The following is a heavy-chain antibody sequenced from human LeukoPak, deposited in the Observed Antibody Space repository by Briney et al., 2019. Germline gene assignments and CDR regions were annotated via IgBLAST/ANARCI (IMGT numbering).Heavy chain of an antibody. Sequence: GGSLRLSCAASGLTFSRNGLSWVRQPPGKGLEWVSTISGRDGSTYYADSVRGRFTISRDNPDNTLFLQMNSLRAEDTAVYYCVRGPLYSSLEYWGQGSLVTVSS. D-gene: IGHD4-11*01. CDR2: ISGRDGST. CDR3: VRGPLYSSLEY. V-gene: IGHV3-23*01. CDR1: GLTFSRNG. J-gene: IGHJ4*02.